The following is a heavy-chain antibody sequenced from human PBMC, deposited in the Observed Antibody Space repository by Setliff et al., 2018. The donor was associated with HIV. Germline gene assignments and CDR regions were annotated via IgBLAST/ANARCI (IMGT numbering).Heavy chain of an antibody. J-gene: IGHJ3*02. CDR1: VFTFNNYG. D-gene: IGHD5-18*01. Sequence: GGSLRLSCAASVFTFNNYGMNWVRQAPGKGLEWVAFIRYDGSYRYYVDSVKGRFTISRDNSKNTMFLQMNSLRVEDTAIYYCAKMHTAMDPDTFDIWGQGTMVTVSS. V-gene: IGHV3-30*02. CDR3: AKMHTAMDPDTFDI. CDR2: IRYDGSYR.